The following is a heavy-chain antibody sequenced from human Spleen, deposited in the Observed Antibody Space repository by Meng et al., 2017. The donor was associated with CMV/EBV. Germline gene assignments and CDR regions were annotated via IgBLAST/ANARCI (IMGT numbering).Heavy chain of an antibody. J-gene: IGHJ6*02. Sequence: SETLSLTCTVSGGSISSYYWSWIRQPPGKGLEWIGYIYYSGSTNYNPSLKRRVTMSVDTSKSHFSLKLSSVTAADTAVYYCARDVLRNTPRMDVWGQGTTVTVSS. V-gene: IGHV4-59*01. D-gene: IGHD2/OR15-2a*01. CDR1: GGSISSYY. CDR3: ARDVLRNTPRMDV. CDR2: IYYSGST.